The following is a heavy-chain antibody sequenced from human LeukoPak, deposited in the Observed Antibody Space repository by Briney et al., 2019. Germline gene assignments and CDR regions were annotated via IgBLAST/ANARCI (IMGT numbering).Heavy chain of an antibody. CDR1: GDSISSGDYY. Sequence: PSETLSLTCTVSGDSISSGDYYWSWIRQPAGKGLEWIGRISSSGSTNYNPSLKSRVTISVDTSKNQFSLKLSSVTAADTAVYYCAREAYCGGDYYSGFDYWGQGTLVTVSS. D-gene: IGHD2-21*02. V-gene: IGHV4-61*02. CDR3: AREAYCGGDYYSGFDY. J-gene: IGHJ4*02. CDR2: ISSSGST.